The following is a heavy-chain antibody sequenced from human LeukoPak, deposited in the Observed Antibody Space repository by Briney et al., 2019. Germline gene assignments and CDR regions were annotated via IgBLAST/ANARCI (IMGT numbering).Heavy chain of an antibody. CDR3: AKGSSGYFVDL. V-gene: IGHV3-23*01. J-gene: IGHJ5*02. CDR2: ISSDGGGT. D-gene: IGHD3-22*01. CDR1: GFIFNNYG. Sequence: GGSLRLSCAASGFIFNNYGLIWVRQAPGKGLEWVSAISSDGGGTNYADFVKGRFTISRDNSKNTLFLQMNSLRAEDTALYYCAKGSSGYFVDLWGQGTLVTVSS.